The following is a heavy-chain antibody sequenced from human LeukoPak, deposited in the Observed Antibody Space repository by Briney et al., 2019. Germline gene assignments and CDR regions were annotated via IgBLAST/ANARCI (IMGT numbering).Heavy chain of an antibody. CDR3: AKTVSGSYSYQGGDY. V-gene: IGHV3-23*01. Sequence: PGGSLRLSCAASGFTFSSYAMSWVRQAPGKGLEWVSAISGSGENTYYADSVKGRFTMSRDNSRNMLYLQMNSLRDEDTAKYYCAKTVSGSYSYQGGDYWGQGTLVTVSS. D-gene: IGHD3-16*02. J-gene: IGHJ4*02. CDR2: ISGSGENT. CDR1: GFTFSSYA.